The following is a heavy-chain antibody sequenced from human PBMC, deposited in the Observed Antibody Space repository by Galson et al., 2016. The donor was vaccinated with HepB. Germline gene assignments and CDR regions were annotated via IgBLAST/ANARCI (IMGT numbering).Heavy chain of an antibody. J-gene: IGHJ6*02. CDR1: GGFIITSSYY. D-gene: IGHD3-9*01. CDR3: ARLDILTGYGMDV. V-gene: IGHV4-39*01. CDR2: IYYTGST. Sequence: SETLSLTCTVSGGFIITSSYYWGWIRQPPGKGLEWIGSIYYTGSTSYNPSLKSRVSISVDTSTDEFSLKLSSVTAADTAVYYCARLDILTGYGMDVWGQGTTVTVS.